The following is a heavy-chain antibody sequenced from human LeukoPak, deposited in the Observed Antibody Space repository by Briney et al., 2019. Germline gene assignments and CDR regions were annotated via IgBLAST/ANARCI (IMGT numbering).Heavy chain of an antibody. CDR2: INHSGST. D-gene: IGHD2-15*01. CDR3: ARGLVVVVAASRRYFDY. V-gene: IGHV4-34*01. J-gene: IGHJ4*02. CDR1: GGSFSGYY. Sequence: PSETLSLTCAVYGGSFSGYYWSRIRQPPGKGLEWIGEINHSGSTNYNPSLKSRVTISVDTSKNQFSLKLSSVTAADTAVYYCARGLVVVVAASRRYFDYWGQGTLVTVSS.